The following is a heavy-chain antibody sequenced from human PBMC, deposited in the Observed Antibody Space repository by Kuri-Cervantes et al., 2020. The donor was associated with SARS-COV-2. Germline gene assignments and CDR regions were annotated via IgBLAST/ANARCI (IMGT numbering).Heavy chain of an antibody. CDR2: VRPDGNSK. CDR3: ARDDRAGHFDV. J-gene: IGHJ3*01. V-gene: IGHV3-7*03. Sequence: GGSLRLSCAASGFAFTDYWMSWVRQAPGKGLEWVGNVRPDGNSKGYVDAVKGRFTISRDNAKNSLYLQMDSLSVEDTAVYYCARDDRAGHFDVWGQGTMVTVSS. D-gene: IGHD3-10*01. CDR1: GFAFTDYW.